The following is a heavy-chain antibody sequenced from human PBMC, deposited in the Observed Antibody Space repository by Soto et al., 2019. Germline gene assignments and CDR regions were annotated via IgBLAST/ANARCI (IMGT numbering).Heavy chain of an antibody. CDR2: MNPNSGNT. D-gene: IGHD3-22*01. CDR3: ARGLAYYYDSIGYYSTVPFDY. J-gene: IGHJ4*02. V-gene: IGHV1-8*01. CDR1: GDTFTSYD. Sequence: ASVKVSCKASGDTFTSYDINWVRPATGQGFEYLGWMNPNSGNTGYVKKFQGRVTMTRDTSMSTAYMELRSLRSDDTAVYYCARGLAYYYDSIGYYSTVPFDYWGQGTLVTVSS.